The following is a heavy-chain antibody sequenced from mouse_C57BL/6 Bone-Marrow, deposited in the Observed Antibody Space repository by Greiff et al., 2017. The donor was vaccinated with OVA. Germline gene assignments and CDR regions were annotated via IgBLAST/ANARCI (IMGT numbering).Heavy chain of an antibody. D-gene: IGHD2-5*01. CDR3: ARMGDYYSNPWFAY. J-gene: IGHJ3*01. V-gene: IGHV1-52*01. Sequence: VQLQQPGAELVRPGSSVKLSCKASGYTFTSYWMHWVKQRPIQGLEWIGNIDPSDSETHYNQKFKDKATLTVDKSSSTAYMQLSILTSEDSAVYYCARMGDYYSNPWFAYWGQGTLVTVSA. CDR1: GYTFTSYW. CDR2: IDPSDSET.